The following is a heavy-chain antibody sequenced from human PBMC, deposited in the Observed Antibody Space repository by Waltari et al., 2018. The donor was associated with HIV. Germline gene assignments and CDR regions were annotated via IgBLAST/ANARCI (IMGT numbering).Heavy chain of an antibody. CDR1: GGTFSSYA. CDR2: IIPIFGTA. V-gene: IGHV1-69*01. D-gene: IGHD3-10*01. J-gene: IGHJ6*02. CDR3: ARGGPMVRESNYGMDV. Sequence: QVQLVQSGAEVKKPGSSVKVSCKASGGTFSSYAISWVRQAPGQGLEWMGGIIPIFGTANYAQKFQGRVTITADESTSTAYMELSSLRSEDTAVYYCARGGPMVRESNYGMDVWGQGTTVTVSS.